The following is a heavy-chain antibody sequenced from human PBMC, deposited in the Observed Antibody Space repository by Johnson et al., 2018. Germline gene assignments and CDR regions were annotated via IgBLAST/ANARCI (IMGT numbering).Heavy chain of an antibody. CDR2: ISGSGGST. Sequence: VQLLESGGGVVQPGRSLRLSCAASGFTFSSYAMSWVRQAPGKGLEWVSAISGSGGSTYYADSVKGRFTISRDNSKNTLYLQMNSLRAEDTAVYYCAKPPGITMIVVDWGQGTLVTVSS. V-gene: IGHV3-23*01. J-gene: IGHJ1*01. CDR3: AKPPGITMIVVD. D-gene: IGHD3-22*01. CDR1: GFTFSSYA.